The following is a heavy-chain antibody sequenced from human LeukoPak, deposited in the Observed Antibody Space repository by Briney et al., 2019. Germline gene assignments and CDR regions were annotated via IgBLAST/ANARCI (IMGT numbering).Heavy chain of an antibody. D-gene: IGHD6-13*01. CDR2: FDPEDGET. V-gene: IGHV1-24*01. Sequence: ASVKVSCKVSGYTLTELSMRWVRQAPGKGLEWMGGFDPEDGETIYAQKFQGRVTMTEDTSTDTAYMELSSLRSEDTAVYYCATGRFSSSPYYYYYYMDVWGKGTAVTVSS. J-gene: IGHJ6*03. CDR1: GYTLTELS. CDR3: ATGRFSSSPYYYYYYMDV.